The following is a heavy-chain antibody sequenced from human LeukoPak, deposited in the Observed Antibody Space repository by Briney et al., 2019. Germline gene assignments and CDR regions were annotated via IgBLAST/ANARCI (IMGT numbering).Heavy chain of an antibody. CDR3: AYALVELPHVESRLEPPYYYGMDV. J-gene: IGHJ6*02. Sequence: SETLSLTCTISAASISSSSHHWSWIRQPPGKGLEWIGYIYYSGSTNYNPSLKSRVTISVDTSKNQFSLKLSSVTAADTAVYYCAYALVELPHVESRLEPPYYYGMDVWGQGTTVTVSS. CDR2: IYYSGST. CDR1: AASISSSSHH. V-gene: IGHV4-61*01. D-gene: IGHD1-7*01.